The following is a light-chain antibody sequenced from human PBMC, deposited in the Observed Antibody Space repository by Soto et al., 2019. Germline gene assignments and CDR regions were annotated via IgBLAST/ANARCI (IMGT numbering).Light chain of an antibody. V-gene: IGLV2-14*03. Sequence: QSALTQPASVSGSHGQSITISCTGTSSDIGAYNFVSWYQQHPGKAPKLMLYDVNLRPSGVSNRFSGSKSGNTASLTISGLQAEDEADDYCTSWTTSTTMIFGGGTKLTV. CDR2: DVN. CDR1: SSDIGAYNF. J-gene: IGLJ2*01. CDR3: TSWTTSTTMI.